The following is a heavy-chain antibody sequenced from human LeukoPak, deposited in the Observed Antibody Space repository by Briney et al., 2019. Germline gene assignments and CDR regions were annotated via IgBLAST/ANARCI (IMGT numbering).Heavy chain of an antibody. CDR1: AYSISNGFV. J-gene: IGHJ5*02. CDR3: TRLSHVAGAPKVSWFDP. D-gene: IGHD1-26*01. CDR2: IYHSGTT. V-gene: IGHV4-38-2*02. Sequence: SETLSLTCTVSAYSISNGFVWGWIRQPPGKGLEWIASIYHSGTTYYNPSLKSRVTMSVDTSKNQFSLRLSSVTAADTAVYYCTRLSHVAGAPKVSWFDPWGQGTLVTVSS.